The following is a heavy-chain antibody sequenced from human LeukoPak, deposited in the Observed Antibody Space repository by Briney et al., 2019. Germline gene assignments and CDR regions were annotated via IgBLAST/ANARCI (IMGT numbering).Heavy chain of an antibody. D-gene: IGHD1-14*01. CDR3: AKDQRSKPSPLDY. CDR1: GFTFSSYA. CDR2: ISGSGGST. Sequence: PGGSLRLSCAASGFTFSSYAMSWVRQAPGKGLEWVSAISGSGGSTYCADTVKDRFTISRDNSKNTLYLQMNSLRAEDTAVYYCAKDQRSKPSPLDYWGQGTLVTVSS. J-gene: IGHJ4*02. V-gene: IGHV3-23*01.